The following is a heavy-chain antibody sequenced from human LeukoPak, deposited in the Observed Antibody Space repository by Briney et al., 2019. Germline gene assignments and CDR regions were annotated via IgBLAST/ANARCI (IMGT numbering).Heavy chain of an antibody. CDR2: IYYSGST. D-gene: IGHD6-19*01. CDR3: ARYGHAVDQQWLTPLDY. Sequence: SETLSLTCTVSGGSISSYYWSWIRQPPGKGLEWIGYIYYSGSTNYNPSLKSRVTISVDTSKNQFSLKLSSVTAADTAVYYCARYGHAVDQQWLTPLDYWGQGTLVTVSS. V-gene: IGHV4-59*08. J-gene: IGHJ4*02. CDR1: GGSISSYY.